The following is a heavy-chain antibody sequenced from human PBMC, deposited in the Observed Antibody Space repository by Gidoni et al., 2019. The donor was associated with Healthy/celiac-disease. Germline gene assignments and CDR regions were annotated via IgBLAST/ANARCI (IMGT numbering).Heavy chain of an antibody. Sequence: QVQLVQSGAEVKKPGASVKVSCKASGYTFTSYYMHWVRQAPGQGLEWMGIINPSGGSTSYAQKFQGRVTMTRDTSTSTVYMELSSLRSEDTAVYYCARDPLETGEAYYYYYMDVWGKGTTVTVSS. CDR2: INPSGGST. J-gene: IGHJ6*03. V-gene: IGHV1-46*01. CDR1: GYTFTSYY. D-gene: IGHD1-26*01. CDR3: ARDPLETGEAYYYYYMDV.